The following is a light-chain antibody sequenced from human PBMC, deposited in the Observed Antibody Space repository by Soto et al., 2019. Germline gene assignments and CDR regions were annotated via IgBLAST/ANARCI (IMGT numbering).Light chain of an antibody. CDR3: QSYDSSLFVV. CDR2: GNS. V-gene: IGLV1-40*01. CDR1: SSNIGAGYD. J-gene: IGLJ2*01. Sequence: QSVLTQPPSVSGAPGQRVTISCTGSSSNIGAGYDVHWYQQLPGTAPKLLIYGNSNRPSGVPDRFSGSKSGTSASLAITGLQAEDEADYYCQSYDSSLFVVFGGGTKVIVL.